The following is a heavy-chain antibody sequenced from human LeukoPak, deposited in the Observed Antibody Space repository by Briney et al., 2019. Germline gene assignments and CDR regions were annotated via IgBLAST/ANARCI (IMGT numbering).Heavy chain of an antibody. CDR3: AREGGDGYNYWYYFDY. CDR2: IIPIFGTA. J-gene: IGHJ4*02. D-gene: IGHD5-24*01. V-gene: IGHV1-69*13. Sequence: SVKVSCKASGGTFSSYAISWVRQAPGQGLEWMGGIIPIFGTANYAQKFQGRVTITADESTSTAYMELSSLRSEDTAVYYCAREGGDGYNYWYYFDYWGQGTLVTVSS. CDR1: GGTFSSYA.